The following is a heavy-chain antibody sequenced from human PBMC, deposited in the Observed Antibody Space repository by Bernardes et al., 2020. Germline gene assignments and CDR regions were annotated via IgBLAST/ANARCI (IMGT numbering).Heavy chain of an antibody. D-gene: IGHD6-13*01. Sequence: GGSLRLSFAASGFTFSSYSMNWVRQAPGKGLEWVSYISSSASTMYYADSVKGRFTVSRDNAKNTVYLQMNSLRDEDAAVYYCATDYSSSWYEGSYFDYWGQGTLVTVSS. CDR3: ATDYSSSWYEGSYFDY. V-gene: IGHV3-48*02. CDR1: GFTFSSYS. CDR2: ISSSASTM. J-gene: IGHJ4*02.